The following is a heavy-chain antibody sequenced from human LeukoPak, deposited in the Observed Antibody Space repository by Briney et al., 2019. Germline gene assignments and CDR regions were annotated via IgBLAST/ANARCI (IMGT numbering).Heavy chain of an antibody. J-gene: IGHJ4*02. CDR3: ARVHCSGGSCYSGAFDY. CDR2: IYYMGST. CDR1: GGSISSYY. Sequence: SETLSLTCTVSGGSISSYYWSWIRQPPGKGLEWIGYIYYMGSTNYNPSLKSQVTISVDTSKNQFSLKLSSVTAADTDVYYCARVHCSGGSCYSGAFDYWGQGTLVTVSS. V-gene: IGHV4-59*01. D-gene: IGHD2-15*01.